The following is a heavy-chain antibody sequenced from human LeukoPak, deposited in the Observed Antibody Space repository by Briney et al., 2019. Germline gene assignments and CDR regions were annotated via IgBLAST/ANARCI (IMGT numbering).Heavy chain of an antibody. CDR3: ARAPDDYVDY. V-gene: IGHV4-59*01. Sequence: PSETLSLTCTVSGGSIGSYYWSWIRQPPGKGLEWIGYIYYSGSTNYNPSLKSRVTISVDTSKNQSSLKLSSVTAADTAVYYCARAPDDYVDYWGQGTLVTVSS. CDR1: GGSIGSYY. J-gene: IGHJ4*02. CDR2: IYYSGST. D-gene: IGHD5-24*01.